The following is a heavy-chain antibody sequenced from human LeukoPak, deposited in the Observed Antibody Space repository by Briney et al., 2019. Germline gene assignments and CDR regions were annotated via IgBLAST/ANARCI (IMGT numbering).Heavy chain of an antibody. D-gene: IGHD6-19*01. V-gene: IGHV3-30*18. CDR3: AKDPHSSGWYFTAFDY. CDR1: GFTFSNYG. Sequence: GGSLRLSCAASGFTFSNYGMHWVRQAPGKGLEWVAVISYDGSNTFYADSVKGRFTISRDNSKNTLYLQVNSLRAEDTTVYYCAKDPHSSGWYFTAFDYWGQGTLVTVSS. CDR2: ISYDGSNT. J-gene: IGHJ4*02.